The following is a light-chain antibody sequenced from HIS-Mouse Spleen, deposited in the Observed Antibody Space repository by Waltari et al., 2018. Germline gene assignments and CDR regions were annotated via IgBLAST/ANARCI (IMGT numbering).Light chain of an antibody. CDR1: QSLVYSDGNTY. CDR3: MQGTHWPPT. CDR2: KVS. Sequence: DVVMTQSPLSLPVTLGQPASISCRSSQSLVYSDGNTYLNWFQQRPGQSRRRLIYKVSNRDSGVPDRFSGRGSGTDFTLKISRVEAEDVGVYYCMQGTHWPPTFGQGTKVEIK. J-gene: IGKJ1*01. V-gene: IGKV2-30*01.